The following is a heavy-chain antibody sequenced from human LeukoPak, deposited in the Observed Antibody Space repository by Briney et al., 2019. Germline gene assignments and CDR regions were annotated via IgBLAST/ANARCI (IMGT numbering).Heavy chain of an antibody. CDR1: GVTFSSYA. D-gene: IGHD2-21*02. Sequence: GGSLRLSCAASGVTFSSYAMHWVRQAPGKGLVWVSRVKSDGSSTSYADSVTGRFTISRDNARNTLYLQMNSLGAEDTAVYHCARDGFLGPVTAYLDYWGQGTPVTVSS. CDR2: VKSDGSST. V-gene: IGHV3-74*01. CDR3: ARDGFLGPVTAYLDY. J-gene: IGHJ4*02.